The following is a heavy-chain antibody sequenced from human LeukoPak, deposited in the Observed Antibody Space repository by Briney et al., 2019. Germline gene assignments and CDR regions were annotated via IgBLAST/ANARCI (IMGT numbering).Heavy chain of an antibody. Sequence: GGSLRLSCAASGFSFSAYWMSWVRQAPGKGLEWVANIREDGSEKYYVDSVKGQFTISRDNAKNSLFLQMDSLRAEDTAVYYCARDLAGHYYGSGSSFDYWGQGTLVTVSS. CDR1: GFSFSAYW. D-gene: IGHD3-10*01. CDR3: ARDLAGHYYGSGSSFDY. CDR2: IREDGSEK. J-gene: IGHJ4*02. V-gene: IGHV3-7*01.